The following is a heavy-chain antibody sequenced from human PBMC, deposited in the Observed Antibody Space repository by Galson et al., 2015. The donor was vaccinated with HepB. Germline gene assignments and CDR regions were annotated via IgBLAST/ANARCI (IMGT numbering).Heavy chain of an antibody. J-gene: IGHJ6*02. CDR3: ARIVVRQHYGMDV. D-gene: IGHD2-2*01. CDR2: ISSSSSTI. V-gene: IGHV3-48*04. Sequence: SLRLSCAASGFTFSSYSMNWVRQAPGKGLEWVSYISSSSSTIYYADSVKGRFTISRDNAKNSLYLQMNSLRAEDTAVYYCARIVVRQHYGMDVWGQGTTVTVSS. CDR1: GFTFSSYS.